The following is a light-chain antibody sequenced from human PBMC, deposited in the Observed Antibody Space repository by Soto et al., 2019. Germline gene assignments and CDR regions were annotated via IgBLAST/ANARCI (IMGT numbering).Light chain of an antibody. J-gene: IGLJ1*01. CDR3: QVWDNVDDHIYV. V-gene: IGLV3-21*02. CDR2: DNS. Sequence: SYELTQPPSVSVAPGQTATISCGENNIDSRTVHWYQQKPCQAPLLVVYDNSFRPSGIPNRFSGSNSGNTATLTISRVEAGDEDDYYCQVWDNVDDHIYVFGTGTKLTVL. CDR1: NIDSRT.